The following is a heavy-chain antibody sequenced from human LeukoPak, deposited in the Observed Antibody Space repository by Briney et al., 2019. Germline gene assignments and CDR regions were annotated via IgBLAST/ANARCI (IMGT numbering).Heavy chain of an antibody. CDR1: GFTFSSYE. J-gene: IGHJ6*04. D-gene: IGHD3-10*01. Sequence: GGSLRLSCAASGFTFSSYEMNWVRQAPGKGLEWVSYISSSGSTIYYADSVKGRFTISGDNAKNSLYLQMNSLRAEDTAVYYCARDRITMVRGDGMDVWGKGTTVTVSS. V-gene: IGHV3-48*03. CDR2: ISSSGSTI. CDR3: ARDRITMVRGDGMDV.